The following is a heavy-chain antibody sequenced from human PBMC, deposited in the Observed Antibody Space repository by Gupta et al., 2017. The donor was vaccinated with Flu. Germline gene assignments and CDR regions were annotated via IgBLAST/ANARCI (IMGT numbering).Heavy chain of an antibody. CDR1: GFIFSRYW. V-gene: IGHV3-7*01. CDR2: IKEDGSEI. D-gene: IGHD2-15*01. CDR3: ARNKRDDNSVGCHFDH. Sequence: EVHLVESGGGLVQPGGSRRVTCAASGFIFSRYWMTWVRLAPGKGPEWVASIKEDGSEIYYVDSGKGRFTVSRDNAKNSVSLQMNSLRVEEKGVYYCARNKRDDNSVGCHFDHWDQGILVAVS. J-gene: IGHJ4*02.